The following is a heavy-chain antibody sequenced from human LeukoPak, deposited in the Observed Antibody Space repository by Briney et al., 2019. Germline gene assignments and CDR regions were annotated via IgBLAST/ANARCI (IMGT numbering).Heavy chain of an antibody. V-gene: IGHV3-11*04. J-gene: IGHJ4*02. CDR1: GFIFSDYY. Sequence: PGGSLRLSCAASGFIFSDYYMSWIRQAPGKGLEWVSYISSGGSSIYYADSVKGRFTISRDNSKNSLYLQMNSLRADDTAEYFCASSGVSYYYDNSGYFGMWGQGTQVTVSS. CDR3: ASSGVSYYYDNSGYFGM. CDR2: ISSGGSSI. D-gene: IGHD3-22*01.